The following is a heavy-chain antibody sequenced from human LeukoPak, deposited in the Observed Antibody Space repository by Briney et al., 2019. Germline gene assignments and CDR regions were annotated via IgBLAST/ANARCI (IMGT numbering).Heavy chain of an antibody. CDR2: ISSSGSTI. V-gene: IGHV3-48*03. CDR3: AKGGLLWFGEDAFDI. CDR1: GFTFSSYE. J-gene: IGHJ3*02. D-gene: IGHD3-10*01. Sequence: GGSLRLSCAASGFTFSSYEMNWVRQAPGKGLEWVSYISSSGSTIHYADSVKGRFTISRDNAKNSLSLQMNSLRAEDTAVYYCAKGGLLWFGEDAFDIWGQGTIVTVSS.